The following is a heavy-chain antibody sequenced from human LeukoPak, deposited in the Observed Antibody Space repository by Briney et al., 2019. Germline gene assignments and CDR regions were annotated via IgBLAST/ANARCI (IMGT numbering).Heavy chain of an antibody. CDR1: GGTFSSYA. D-gene: IGHD4-17*01. J-gene: IGHJ6*03. CDR2: IIPIFGTA. CDR3: ASPSRTGYGDYENYYYYYYMDV. V-gene: IGHV1-69*05. Sequence: ASVKVSCKASGGTFSSYAISWVRQAPGQGPEWMGGIIPIFGTANYAQKFQGRVTITTDESTSTAYMELSSLRSEDTAVYYCASPSRTGYGDYENYYYYYYMDVWGKGTTVTVSS.